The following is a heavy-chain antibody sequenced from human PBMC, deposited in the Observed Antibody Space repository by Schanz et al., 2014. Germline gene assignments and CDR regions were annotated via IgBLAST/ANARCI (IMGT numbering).Heavy chain of an antibody. Sequence: QVQLVQSGAEVKKPGSSVKVSCKASGDTFRSYTINWVRHAPGQGLEWMGRIIPILGIANYAQKFQGRVTITADKSTFTAYMDVSSLRSEDTAVYYCARDRLECGAECYSVEVFEIWGQGTLVIVSS. CDR3: ARDRLECGAECYSVEVFEI. CDR2: IIPILGIA. D-gene: IGHD2-21*01. V-gene: IGHV1-69*08. J-gene: IGHJ4*02. CDR1: GDTFRSYT.